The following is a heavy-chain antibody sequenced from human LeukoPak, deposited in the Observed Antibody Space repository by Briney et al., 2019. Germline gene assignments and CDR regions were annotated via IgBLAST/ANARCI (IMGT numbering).Heavy chain of an antibody. CDR1: GGSISSSSYY. CDR3: ARDDRLXXSXFDP. V-gene: IGHV4-39*07. D-gene: IGHD3-16*02. Sequence: LXLXXTXSGGSISSSSYYWGWIRRPPGKGLEWIGSIYYSGSTYYNPSLKSRVTISGETSKKQFCLKLSTVTAADTGVYYCARDDRLXXSXFDPWGQGTLVTVSS. J-gene: IGHJ5*02. CDR2: IYYSGST.